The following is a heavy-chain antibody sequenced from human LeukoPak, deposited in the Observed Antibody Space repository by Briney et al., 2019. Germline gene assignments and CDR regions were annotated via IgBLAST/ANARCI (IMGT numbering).Heavy chain of an antibody. CDR3: ARVRVAVGVDY. D-gene: IGHD2-15*01. V-gene: IGHV4-34*01. CDR2: INHSGHT. J-gene: IGHJ4*02. Sequence: EWIGEINHSGHTNYNPSLKSRVTISVDTSKNQFSLRIISVTAADTAVYYCARVRVAVGVDYWGQGNLVTVSS.